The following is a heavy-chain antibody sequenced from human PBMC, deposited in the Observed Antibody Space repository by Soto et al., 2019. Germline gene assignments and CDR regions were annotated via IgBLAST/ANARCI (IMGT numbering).Heavy chain of an antibody. D-gene: IGHD1-26*01. CDR1: GYTFNRHY. J-gene: IGHJ4*02. V-gene: IGHV1-46*02. CDR3: AKRRGVGLTRSSFDY. Sequence: QVQLVQSGAEVRKPGASVKVSCKASGYTFNRHYIQWVRQAPGQGLEWMGMIDPSGGDTNYAKKCQSRVTLTSDTSTSTVYMALSSLRSEDTAVYYCAKRRGVGLTRSSFDYWGPGTLVIVSS. CDR2: IDPSGGDT.